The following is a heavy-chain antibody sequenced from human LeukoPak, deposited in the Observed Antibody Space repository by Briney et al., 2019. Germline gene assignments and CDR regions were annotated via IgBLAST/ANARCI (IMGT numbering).Heavy chain of an antibody. CDR3: ARERTQYSGSFGY. CDR2: INPNSGGT. CDR1: GYTFTSHD. D-gene: IGHD1-26*01. Sequence: ASVKVSCKASGYTFTSHDINWVRQAPGQGLEWMGWINPNSGGTNYSEKFQGRVIMTRDTSISTAYMELSRLRSDDTAVYYCARERTQYSGSFGYWGQGTLVTVSS. J-gene: IGHJ4*02. V-gene: IGHV1-2*02.